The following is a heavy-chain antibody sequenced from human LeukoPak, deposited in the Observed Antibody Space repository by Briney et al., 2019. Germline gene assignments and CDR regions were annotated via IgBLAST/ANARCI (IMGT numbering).Heavy chain of an antibody. V-gene: IGHV3-20*04. CDR1: RFTFDDYG. J-gene: IGHJ4*02. D-gene: IGHD5-18*01. CDR2: INWNGGST. Sequence: GGSLRLPCAASRFTFDDYGMSWVRQAPGKGLEWVSGINWNGGSTGYADSVKGRFTISRDNAKNSLYLQMNSLRAEDTALYYCARDSPERGYSYGPLDNFFDYWGQGTLVTVSS. CDR3: ARDSPERGYSYGPLDNFFDY.